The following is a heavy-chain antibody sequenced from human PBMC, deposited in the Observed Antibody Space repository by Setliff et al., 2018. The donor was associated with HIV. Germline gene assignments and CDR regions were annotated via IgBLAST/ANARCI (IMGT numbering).Heavy chain of an antibody. CDR2: IYHSGTT. V-gene: IGHV4-38-2*01. J-gene: IGHJ6*03. D-gene: IGHD5-12*01. CDR3: ARHGAYEAYYDYMDV. Sequence: SETLSLTCAVSGYSISSRHYWGWIRQPPGKGLEWIGSIYHSGTTYDNPSLKSRVTISVDTSKNQFSLKLSSVTAADTAVYYCARHGAYEAYYDYMDVWGKGTTVTVSS. CDR1: GYSISSRHY.